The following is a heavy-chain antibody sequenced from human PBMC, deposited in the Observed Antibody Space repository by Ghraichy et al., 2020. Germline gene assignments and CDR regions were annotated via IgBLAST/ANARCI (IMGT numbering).Heavy chain of an antibody. D-gene: IGHD3-3*01. Sequence: SETLSLTCTVSGDSITGYYWSWIRQPPGKGLEWIGYIHYSGSTNYNPSLKSRVTISVDTSKNQFSLKLTSVTAADTAVYYCARGERLGLDDWGQGPLVTVAA. CDR1: GDSITGYY. V-gene: IGHV4-59*01. CDR2: IHYSGST. CDR3: ARGERLGLDD. J-gene: IGHJ4*02.